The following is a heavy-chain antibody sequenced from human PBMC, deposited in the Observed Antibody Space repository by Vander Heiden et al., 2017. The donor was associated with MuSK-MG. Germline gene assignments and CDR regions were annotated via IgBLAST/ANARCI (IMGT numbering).Heavy chain of an antibody. CDR1: GFTFSSYS. D-gene: IGHD7-27*01. V-gene: IGHV3-48*01. Sequence: EVQLVESGGGLVQPGGSLRLSCAASGFTFSSYSMNWVRQAPGKGLEWVSFISGRSSTTSYADSVKGRFTISRDNAQNSLYLQMNSLRAEDTAVYYCATDRNWACEYWGPGTLGTVSS. CDR3: ATDRNWACEY. CDR2: ISGRSSTT. J-gene: IGHJ4*02.